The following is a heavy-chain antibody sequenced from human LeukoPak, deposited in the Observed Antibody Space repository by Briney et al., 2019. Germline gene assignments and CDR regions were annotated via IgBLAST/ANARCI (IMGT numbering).Heavy chain of an antibody. CDR1: GFTVSSNY. V-gene: IGHV3-7*01. Sequence: GGSLRLSCAASGFTVSSNYMSWVRQAPGKGLEWVANIKQDGSEKYYVDSVKGRFTISRDNAKNSLYLQVNSLRAEDTAVYYCARDQDAFDIWGQGTMVTVSS. CDR3: ARDQDAFDI. J-gene: IGHJ3*02. CDR2: IKQDGSEK.